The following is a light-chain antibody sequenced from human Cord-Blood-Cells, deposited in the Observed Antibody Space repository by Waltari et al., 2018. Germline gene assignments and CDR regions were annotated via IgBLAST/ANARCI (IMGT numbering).Light chain of an antibody. J-gene: IGKJ1*01. V-gene: IGKV1-27*01. Sequence: DIQMTQSPSSLSASVGDRVTITCRASQGISNYLTWYQQKPGKVPKLLIYAASTLQSGGPSRFSGSGSGRDFTLTISSLQPEDVATYYCQKYNSAPWTFGQGTKVEIK. CDR2: AAS. CDR3: QKYNSAPWT. CDR1: QGISNY.